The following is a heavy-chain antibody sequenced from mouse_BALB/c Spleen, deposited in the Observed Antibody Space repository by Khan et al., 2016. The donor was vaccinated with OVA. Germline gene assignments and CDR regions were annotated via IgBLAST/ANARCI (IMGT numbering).Heavy chain of an antibody. J-gene: IGHJ4*01. Sequence: EVQLVESGGGLVQPKGSLKLSCAASGFTFNTYAINWVRQAPGKGLEWVARIRSKSNNYATYYADSVKDRFIISRDDSQSMLYLQMNNLKTEDTAMYYCVRPYGNYGYYAMDYWGHGTSVTVSS. CDR2: IRSKSNNYAT. CDR1: GFTFNTYA. V-gene: IGHV10-1*02. D-gene: IGHD2-10*02. CDR3: VRPYGNYGYYAMDY.